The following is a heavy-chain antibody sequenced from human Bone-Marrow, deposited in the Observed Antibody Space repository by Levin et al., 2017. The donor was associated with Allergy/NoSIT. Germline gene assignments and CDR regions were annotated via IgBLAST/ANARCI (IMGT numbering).Heavy chain of an antibody. V-gene: IGHV5-51*01. Sequence: GGSLRLSCKGSGYTFRNYWIGWVRQRPGKGLEWMGIIYPGDSDTKYSPSSQGQVTISAARSISTAYLQWRSLQPSDTGIYYCARLLDGGSLGGEHAMDVWGQGTTVTVSS. CDR3: ARLLDGGSLGGEHAMDV. D-gene: IGHD4-23*01. J-gene: IGHJ6*02. CDR1: GYTFRNYW. CDR2: IYPGDSDT.